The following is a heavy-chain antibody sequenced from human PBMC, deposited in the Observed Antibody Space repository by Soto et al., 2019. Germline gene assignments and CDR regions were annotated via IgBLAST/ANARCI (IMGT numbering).Heavy chain of an antibody. CDR2: IYWNDDK. CDR3: AHSLGSRGSFDY. CDR1: GFSLTTSGVG. J-gene: IGHJ4*02. D-gene: IGHD6-25*01. Sequence: QITLKESGPSLVKPTQTLTLTCTFSGFSLTTSGVGVGWIRQPPGKAPEWLALIYWNDDKRYSPSLQSSLTIPQDTSKNQVVLTLTHLDPVDTATYYCAHSLGSRGSFDYWGQGSLVTVSS. V-gene: IGHV2-5*01.